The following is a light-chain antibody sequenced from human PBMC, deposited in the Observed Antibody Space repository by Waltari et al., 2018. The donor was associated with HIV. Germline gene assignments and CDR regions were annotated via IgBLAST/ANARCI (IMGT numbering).Light chain of an antibody. CDR3: SSCGDRDRFYVL. CDR2: EHT. CDR1: NNDIGSYDY. J-gene: IGLJ2*01. V-gene: IGLV2-8*01. Sequence: QSALTQPHSASGSPGQSVTLSCTGSNNDIGSYDYASSSQVHPGKAPKLVFSEHTKRPSGVSDRFSVSKSANPACLTVSGLRSEDEADYYCSSCGDRDRFYVLFGGGTRLTVL.